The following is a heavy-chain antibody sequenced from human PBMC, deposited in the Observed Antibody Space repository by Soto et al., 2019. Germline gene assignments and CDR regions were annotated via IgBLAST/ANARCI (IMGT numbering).Heavy chain of an antibody. CDR1: GYSLTSYW. V-gene: IGHV5-51*01. CDR3: ARNYYDSSGYYYFDY. D-gene: IGHD3-22*01. CDR2: IYPGDSDT. J-gene: IGHJ4*02. Sequence: GESLKISCKGSGYSLTSYWIGWVRQMPGKGLEWMGIIYPGDSDTRYSPSFQGQVTISADKSISTAFLQWNSLKASDTAMYYCARNYYDSSGYYYFDYWGQGTLVTVSS.